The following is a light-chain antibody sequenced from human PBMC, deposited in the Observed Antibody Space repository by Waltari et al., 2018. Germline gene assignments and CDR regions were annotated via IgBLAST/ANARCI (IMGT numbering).Light chain of an antibody. CDR3: AAWDDSLSGVV. CDR2: RNN. CDR1: SSNIGRNY. Sequence: QSVLTQPPSASGTPGQWVTISCSCSSSNIGRNYVYWYQPLPGTAPKLLIYRNNQRPSGVPYRFSGSKSGTSASLAISGLRSEDEADYYCAAWDDSLSGVVFGGGTKLTVL. V-gene: IGLV1-47*01. J-gene: IGLJ2*01.